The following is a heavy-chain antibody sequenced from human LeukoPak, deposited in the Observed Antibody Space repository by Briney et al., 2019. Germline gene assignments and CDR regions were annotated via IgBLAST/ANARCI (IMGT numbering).Heavy chain of an antibody. CDR2: ISAYNGNT. V-gene: IGHV1-18*01. D-gene: IGHD4-17*01. CDR1: GYTFTSYG. Sequence: ASVKVSCKASGYTFTSYGISWVRQAPGQGLEWMGWISAYNGNTNYAQKLQGRVTMTTDTSTSTAYMELRSLRSDNTAVYYCARDLDGDPSGEVGDYFDYWGQGTLVTVSS. CDR3: ARDLDGDPSGEVGDYFDY. J-gene: IGHJ4*02.